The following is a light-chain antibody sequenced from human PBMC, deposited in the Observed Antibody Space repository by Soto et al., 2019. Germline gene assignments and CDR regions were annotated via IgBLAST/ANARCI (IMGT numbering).Light chain of an antibody. V-gene: IGLV3-21*02. CDR3: QVWESYSDVP. CDR2: EDS. Sequence: SYELTQPPSLSVAPGQTATITCVGDNIGIRSVHWYQQRPGQAPVLVLYEDSDRPSGIPDRFSGSNSGSTATLTISRVEAGDEADYYWQVWESYSDVPFGGGTKLTVL. CDR1: NIGIRS. J-gene: IGLJ3*02.